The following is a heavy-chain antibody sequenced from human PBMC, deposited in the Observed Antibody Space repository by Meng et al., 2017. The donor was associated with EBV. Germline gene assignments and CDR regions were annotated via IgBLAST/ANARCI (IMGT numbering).Heavy chain of an antibody. Sequence: VRRVQSWGEVKRTGSSAKVSCKASGGTLSSYAISWVRQAPGQGLEWMGGIIPIFGTANSAQKFQGRVTITADKSTSTAYMELSSLRSEDTAVYYCARAEIAAAGRLDYWGQGTLVTVSS. V-gene: IGHV1-69*06. J-gene: IGHJ4*02. CDR3: ARAEIAAAGRLDY. CDR1: GGTLSSYA. D-gene: IGHD6-13*01. CDR2: IIPIFGTA.